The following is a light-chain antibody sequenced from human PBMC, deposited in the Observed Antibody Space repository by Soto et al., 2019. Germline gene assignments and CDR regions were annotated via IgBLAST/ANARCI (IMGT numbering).Light chain of an antibody. V-gene: IGLV2-23*01. CDR3: CSYASGSTPHVI. J-gene: IGLJ2*01. CDR2: EAS. CDR1: SSDVGSYNL. Sequence: QSALTQPASVSGSPGQSITISCTGTSSDVGSYNLVSWYQQHPGKAPKLMIYEASYRPSGVSHRFSGSKSGNTASLTISGLQAEDEAAYYCCSYASGSTPHVIFGGGTKLTVL.